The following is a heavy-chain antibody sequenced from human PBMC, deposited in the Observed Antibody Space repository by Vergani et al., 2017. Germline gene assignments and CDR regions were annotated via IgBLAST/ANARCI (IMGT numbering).Heavy chain of an antibody. CDR1: GYSISSGYY. CDR3: ARSHSIYDFWSGYRYDAFDI. CDR2: IYYSGST. D-gene: IGHD3-3*01. Sequence: QVQLQESGPGLVKPSETLSLTCAVSGYSISSGYYWSWIRQHPGKGLEWIGYIYYSGSTYYNPSLKSRVTISVDTSKNQFSLKLSSVTAADTAVYYCARSHSIYDFWSGYRYDAFDIWGQGTMVTVSS. J-gene: IGHJ3*02. V-gene: IGHV4-31*11.